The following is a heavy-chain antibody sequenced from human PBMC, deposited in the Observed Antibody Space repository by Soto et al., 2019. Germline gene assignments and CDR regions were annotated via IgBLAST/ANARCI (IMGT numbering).Heavy chain of an antibody. V-gene: IGHV3-30-3*01. J-gene: IGHJ4*02. CDR2: LSYDGGNQ. D-gene: IGHD3-16*01. CDR3: TRDLLGQFREMYDD. CDR1: GFTFSSYA. Sequence: PGGSLRLSCAASGFTFSSYAMHWVRQAPGKGLEWVSFLSYDGGNQYYADSVKGRFTISRDNAKNTLYLQMNSLRAEDTAVYYCTRDLLGQFREMYDDWGQGTRVNVSS.